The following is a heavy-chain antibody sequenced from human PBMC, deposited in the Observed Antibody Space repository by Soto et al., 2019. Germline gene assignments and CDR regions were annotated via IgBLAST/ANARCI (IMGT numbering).Heavy chain of an antibody. Sequence: ASVKVSCKASGYTFTSYAISWVRQAPGQGLEWMGWISTSSHRANYAQKFQDRVTMTTDTSASTAYLELRSLRSDDTAVYYCARDYPYSTSSVYDWFDPWGQGTLVTVSS. CDR3: ARDYPYSTSSVYDWFDP. J-gene: IGHJ5*02. V-gene: IGHV1-18*04. D-gene: IGHD6-6*01. CDR2: ISTSSHRA. CDR1: GYTFTSYA.